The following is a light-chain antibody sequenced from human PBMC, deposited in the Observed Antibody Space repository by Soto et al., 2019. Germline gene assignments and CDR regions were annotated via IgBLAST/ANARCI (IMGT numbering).Light chain of an antibody. J-gene: IGLJ1*01. Sequence: QLVLTQSPSASASLGASVKLTCTLSSGHITYAIAWHQQQPEKGPRYMIKLNSDGSHRKGGGIPDRFSGYSSGAERYLTISSLQSEDEADYYCQTWGTGIMGVFGTGPKLTVL. V-gene: IGLV4-69*01. CDR1: SGHITYA. CDR3: QTWGTGIMGV. CDR2: LNSDGSH.